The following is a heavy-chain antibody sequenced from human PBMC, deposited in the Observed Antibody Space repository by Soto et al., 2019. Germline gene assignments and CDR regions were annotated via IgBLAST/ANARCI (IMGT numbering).Heavy chain of an antibody. CDR2: IYYGGNT. CDR3: ARVGEREQQLVPPYGMDV. J-gene: IGHJ6*02. Sequence: SETLSLTCAVSGGSINSNYFWGWIRQPPGRGLEWIGSIYYGGNTYYNPSLKSRVTISADLSKNQFSLNLNSVTAADTAVYYCARVGEREQQLVPPYGMDVWGQGTTVTVSS. CDR1: GGSINSNYF. D-gene: IGHD6-13*01. V-gene: IGHV4-39*01.